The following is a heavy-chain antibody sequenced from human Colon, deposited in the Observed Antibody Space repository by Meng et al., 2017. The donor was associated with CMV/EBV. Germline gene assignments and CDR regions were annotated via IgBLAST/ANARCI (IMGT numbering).Heavy chain of an antibody. CDR1: GFIFTSYT. V-gene: IGHV3-48*03. CDR2: ISSSGSTI. CDR3: ARSASYQLLSY. J-gene: IGHJ4*02. D-gene: IGHD2-2*01. Sequence: GGSLRLSCAASGFIFTSYTMNWVRQAPGKGLEWVSYISSSGSTIYYADSVKGRFTISRDNAKNSLYLQMNSLRAEDTAVYYCARSASYQLLSYWGQGTLVTVSS.